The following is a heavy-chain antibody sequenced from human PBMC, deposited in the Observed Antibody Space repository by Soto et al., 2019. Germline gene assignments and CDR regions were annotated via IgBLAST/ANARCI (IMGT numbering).Heavy chain of an antibody. V-gene: IGHV3-7*04. J-gene: IGHJ4*02. CDR1: GFTFSQYW. CDR3: ARDPFFGAFDN. D-gene: IGHD3-10*01. CDR2: INNDGSYR. Sequence: HPGGSLRLSCTVSGFTFSQYWMAWVRQAPGKALEWVADINNDGSYRDYVNSVKGRFTISRDNAKNSLYLQMNSLRAEDTAVYYCARDPFFGAFDNWGQGALVTVSS.